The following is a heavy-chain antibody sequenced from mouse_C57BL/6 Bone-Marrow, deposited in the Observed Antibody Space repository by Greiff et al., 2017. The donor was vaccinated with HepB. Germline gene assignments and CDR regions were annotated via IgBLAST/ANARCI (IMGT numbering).Heavy chain of an antibody. CDR3: ASYGSSYDFDY. Sequence: EVKLVESGPGLVKPSQSLSLTCSVTGYSITSGYYWNWIRQFPGNKLEWMGYISYDGSNNYNPSLKNRISITRDTSKNQFFLKLNSVTTEDTATYYCASYGSSYDFDYWGQGTTLTVSS. D-gene: IGHD1-1*01. V-gene: IGHV3-6*01. CDR2: ISYDGSN. J-gene: IGHJ2*01. CDR1: GYSITSGYY.